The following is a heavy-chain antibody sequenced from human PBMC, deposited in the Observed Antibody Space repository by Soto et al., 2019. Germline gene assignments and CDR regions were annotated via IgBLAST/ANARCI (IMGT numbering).Heavy chain of an antibody. V-gene: IGHV5-51*01. J-gene: IGHJ6*01. CDR3: ARRMFNPYGDYGDRDHYYGMDD. CDR2: IYPGDSDT. Sequence: PGESLKISCKGSGYSFTSYWIGWVRQMPGKGLEWMGIIYPGDSDTRYSPSFQGQVTISADKSISTAYLQWSSLKASDTAMYYCARRMFNPYGDYGDRDHYYGMDDWGQGTTVTVSS. D-gene: IGHD4-17*01. CDR1: GYSFTSYW.